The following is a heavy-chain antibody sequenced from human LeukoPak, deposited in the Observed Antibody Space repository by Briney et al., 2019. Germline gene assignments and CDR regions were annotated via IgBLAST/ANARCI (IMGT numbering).Heavy chain of an antibody. CDR2: IYSGGST. Sequence: GGSLRLSCAASEFTFSSYSMNWVRQAPGKGLEWVSVIYSGGSTYYADSVKGRFTISRDNSKNTLYLQMNSLRAEDTAVYYCARAQSKVRFDNWGQGTLVTVSS. CDR3: ARAQSKVRFDN. CDR1: EFTFSSYS. J-gene: IGHJ4*02. V-gene: IGHV3-53*01.